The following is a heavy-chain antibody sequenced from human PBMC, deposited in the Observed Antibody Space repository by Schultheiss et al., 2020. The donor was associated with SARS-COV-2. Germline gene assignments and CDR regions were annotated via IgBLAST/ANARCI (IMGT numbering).Heavy chain of an antibody. J-gene: IGHJ4*02. Sequence: ETLSLTCAASGFAVSGYFMSWVRQAPGKRLEWVSVMYSGGNKYYGDSVKDRFIISRDRSKNTLYLQMNSLRVDDTAVYYCARGDTNAWYWGDYWGPGTLVTVSS. CDR1: GFAVSGYF. CDR3: ARGDTNAWYWGDY. V-gene: IGHV3-53*01. CDR2: MYSGGNK. D-gene: IGHD2-8*02.